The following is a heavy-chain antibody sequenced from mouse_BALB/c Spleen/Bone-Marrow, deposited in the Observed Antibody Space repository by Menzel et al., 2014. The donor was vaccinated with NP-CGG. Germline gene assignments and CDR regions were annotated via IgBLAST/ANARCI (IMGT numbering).Heavy chain of an antibody. CDR2: IDPGRGSS. V-gene: IGHV1-77*01. CDR3: ARDGNYAALDY. CDR1: GYTFTDYV. D-gene: IGHD2-1*01. Sequence: VKLMESGPELVKPGASVKMSCKASGYTFTDYVISWEKQRTGQGLEWIGEIDPGRGSSFYNEKFKAKATLTADKSANTAYMQLSSLTSEDSAVYFCARDGNYAALDYWGQGTSVTVSS. J-gene: IGHJ4*01.